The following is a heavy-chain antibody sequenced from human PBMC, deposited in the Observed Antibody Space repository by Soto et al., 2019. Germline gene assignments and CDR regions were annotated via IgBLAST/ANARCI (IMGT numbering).Heavy chain of an antibody. V-gene: IGHV1-24*01. J-gene: IGHJ6*02. CDR3: ATKDIEYYYYYGMDV. D-gene: IGHD5-12*01. Sequence: GASVKVSCEVCRYTLTELSLHSVGQAPGKGLEWMGGFDPEDGETIYAQKFQGRVTMPEDTSTDTAYIELSSLRSEDTAVYYCATKDIEYYYYYGMDVWGQGTTVTVSS. CDR2: FDPEDGET. CDR1: RYTLTELS.